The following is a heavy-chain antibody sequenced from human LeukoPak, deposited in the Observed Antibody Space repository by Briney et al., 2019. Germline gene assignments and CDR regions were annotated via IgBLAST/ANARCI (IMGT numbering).Heavy chain of an antibody. J-gene: IGHJ3*02. D-gene: IGHD1-7*01. CDR3: ARIITGTTTAFDI. V-gene: IGHV4-4*07. Sequence: SETLSLTRTVSGGSISGYYWSWIRQPAGKGLEWIGRIYTSGSTHYNPFLKSRVTMSVDTSKNQFSLKLSSVTAADTAVYYCARIITGTTTAFDIWGQGTIVTVSS. CDR1: GGSISGYY. CDR2: IYTSGST.